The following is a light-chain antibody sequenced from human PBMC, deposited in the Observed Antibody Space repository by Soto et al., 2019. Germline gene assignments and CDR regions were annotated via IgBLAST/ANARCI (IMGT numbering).Light chain of an antibody. V-gene: IGKV3-20*01. CDR3: QQYGSSPPA. CDR2: GAS. Sequence: VLTQSPGTLSLSPGERATLSCRASQSVSSSYLAWYQQKPGQAPRLLIYGASSRATGIPDRFSGSGSGTDFTLTISRLEPEDFAVYYCQQYGSSPPAFGQGTKVDIK. CDR1: QSVSSSY. J-gene: IGKJ1*01.